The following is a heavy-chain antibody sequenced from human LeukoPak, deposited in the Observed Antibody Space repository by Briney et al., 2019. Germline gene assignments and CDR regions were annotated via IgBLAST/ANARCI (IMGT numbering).Heavy chain of an antibody. D-gene: IGHD3-10*01. V-gene: IGHV1-18*01. J-gene: IGHJ4*02. CDR2: NSAYNGNT. Sequence: ASVKVSCKASGYTFTNYGFNWVRQAPGQGLEWMGNSAYNGNTNYAQKSQDRVTTTTDTSTSTAYMELRSLRSDDTAVYYCARYNSMFRGVTTSDYWGQGTLVTVSS. CDR1: GYTFTNYG. CDR3: ARYNSMFRGVTTSDY.